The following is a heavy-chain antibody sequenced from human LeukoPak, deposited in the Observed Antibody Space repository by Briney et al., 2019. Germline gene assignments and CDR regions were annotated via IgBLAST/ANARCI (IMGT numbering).Heavy chain of an antibody. Sequence: ASVKVSCKASGYTFTDYYIHWVRQAPGQGLEWMGWMDPKSGETNHAQKFQGRVIVTRDTSISTAYMELSRLRSDDTAVYYCARVPPPAVTYDFWSGIDYWGQGTLVTVSS. J-gene: IGHJ4*02. CDR3: ARVPPPAVTYDFWSGIDY. CDR1: GYTFTDYY. D-gene: IGHD3-3*01. V-gene: IGHV1-2*02. CDR2: MDPKSGET.